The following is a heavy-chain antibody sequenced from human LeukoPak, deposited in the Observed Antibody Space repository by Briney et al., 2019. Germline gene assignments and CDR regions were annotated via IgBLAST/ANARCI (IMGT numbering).Heavy chain of an antibody. CDR2: ISGSGGST. V-gene: IGHV3-23*01. D-gene: IGHD6-19*01. CDR1: GLTFSSYA. J-gene: IGHJ6*02. CDR3: AKDRSGGGDYYFGMDV. Sequence: GGSLRLSCAASGLTFSSYAMSWVREAPGKGLEWVSSISGSGGSTYYADSVKGRFTISRDNSQNTLYLQMNSLRAEDTAVYYCAKDRSGGGDYYFGMDVWGPGTTVTVSS.